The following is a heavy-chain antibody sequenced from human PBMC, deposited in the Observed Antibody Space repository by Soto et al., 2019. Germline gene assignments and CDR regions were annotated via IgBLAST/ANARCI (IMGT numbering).Heavy chain of an antibody. D-gene: IGHD1-7*01. CDR1: GYTFTSYG. J-gene: IGHJ6*02. Sequence: QVQLVQSGAEVKKPGASVKVSCKASGYTFTSYGISWVRQAPGQGLEWMGWISAYNGNTNYAQKLQGRVTMTTDTPTSTAYMELRSLRSDDTAVYYCARDRLITGTIYYYYGMDVWGQGTTVTVSS. CDR2: ISAYNGNT. CDR3: ARDRLITGTIYYYYGMDV. V-gene: IGHV1-18*01.